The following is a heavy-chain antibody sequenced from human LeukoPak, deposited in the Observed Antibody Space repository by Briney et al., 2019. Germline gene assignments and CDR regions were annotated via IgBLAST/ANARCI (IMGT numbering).Heavy chain of an antibody. CDR3: ALTNQLRYFDWYKSGGNWFDP. V-gene: IGHV4-31*03. CDR1: GGSISSGGYY. J-gene: IGHJ5*02. CDR2: IYYSGST. Sequence: TTSETLSLTCTVSGGSISSGGYYWSWIRQHPGKGLEWIGYIYYSGSTYYNPSLKSRVTISVDTSKNQFSLKLSSVTAADTAVYYCALTNQLRYFDWYKSGGNWFDPWGQGTLVTVSS. D-gene: IGHD3-9*01.